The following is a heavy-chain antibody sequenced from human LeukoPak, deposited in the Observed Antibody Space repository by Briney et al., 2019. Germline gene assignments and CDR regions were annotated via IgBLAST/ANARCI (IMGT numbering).Heavy chain of an antibody. V-gene: IGHV1-18*01. J-gene: IGHJ4*02. D-gene: IGHD3-22*01. CDR3: ARSMHYYDSSGYFALDY. Sequence: ASAKVSCKASGYTFTSYGISWVRQAPGQGLEWMGWISGYNGNTNYAQNLQGRVTMTTDTSTSTVYMELRSLRSGDTAVYYCARSMHYYDSSGYFALDYWGQGTLVTVSS. CDR1: GYTFTSYG. CDR2: ISGYNGNT.